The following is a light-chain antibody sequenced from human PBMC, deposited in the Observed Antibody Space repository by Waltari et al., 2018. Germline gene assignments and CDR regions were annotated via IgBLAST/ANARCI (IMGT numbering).Light chain of an antibody. V-gene: IGLV3-21*02. J-gene: IGLJ3*02. CDR1: NIGSRS. CDR3: QVWDGNSDHWV. Sequence: SYVLTQAPSVSVAPGQTARITCEGTNIGSRSVHWYQQRPGQAPVLVVYDDSDRPSGIPERFAGSNSGNTATLTIGRVEAGDEADYYCQVWDGNSDHWVFGGGTKLTVL. CDR2: DDS.